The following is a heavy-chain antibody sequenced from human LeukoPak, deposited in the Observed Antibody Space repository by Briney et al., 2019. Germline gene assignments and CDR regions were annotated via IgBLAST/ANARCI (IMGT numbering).Heavy chain of an antibody. J-gene: IGHJ4*02. CDR1: GFTFSSYG. CDR3: ARDRTYSGSTEGY. Sequence: GGSLRLSCAASGFTFSSYGMHWVRQAPGKGLEWVSSISSSSYIYYADSVKGRFTISRDNAKNSLYLQMNSLRAEDTAVYYCARDRTYSGSTEGYWGQGTLVTVSS. V-gene: IGHV3-21*01. CDR2: ISSSSYI. D-gene: IGHD1-26*01.